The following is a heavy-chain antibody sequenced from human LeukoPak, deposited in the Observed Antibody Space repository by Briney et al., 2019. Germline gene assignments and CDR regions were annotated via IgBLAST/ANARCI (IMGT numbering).Heavy chain of an antibody. V-gene: IGHV1-2*02. CDR3: ARGVDYVWGSYRYTPPGY. J-gene: IGHJ4*02. Sequence: ASVKVSCKASGYTFTGYYMHWVRQAPGQGLEWMGWINPNSGGTNYAQKFQGRVTMTRDTSISTAYMELSRLRSDDTAVYYCARGVDYVWGSYRYTPPGYWGQGTLVTVSS. CDR1: GYTFTGYY. CDR2: INPNSGGT. D-gene: IGHD3-16*02.